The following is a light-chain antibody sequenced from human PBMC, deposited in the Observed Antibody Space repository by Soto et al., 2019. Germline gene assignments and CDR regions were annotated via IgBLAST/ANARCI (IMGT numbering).Light chain of an antibody. J-gene: IGLJ2*01. CDR1: SSNIGAGYD. Sequence: QLVLTQPPSVSGAPGQRVTISCTGSSSNIGAGYDVHWYQHLPGTAPKLLIYGNSNRPSGVPDRFSGSKSDTSASLAITGLQVEDEADYYCKSYDSSLTHVGGVIFGGGTKVTVL. CDR3: KSYDSSLTHVGGVI. CDR2: GNS. V-gene: IGLV1-40*01.